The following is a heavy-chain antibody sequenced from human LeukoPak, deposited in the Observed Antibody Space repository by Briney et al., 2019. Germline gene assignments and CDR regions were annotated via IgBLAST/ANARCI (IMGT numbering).Heavy chain of an antibody. CDR1: GFTFSSYG. CDR3: AKVDYYDSSGYYDYFDY. D-gene: IGHD3-22*01. J-gene: IGHJ4*02. V-gene: IGHV3-23*01. Sequence: GGSLRLSCAASGFTFSSYGMSWVRQAPGKGLEWVSAISGSGGSTYYADSVKGRFTISRGNSKNTLYLQMNSLGAEDTAVYYCAKVDYYDSSGYYDYFDYWGQGTLVTVSS. CDR2: ISGSGGST.